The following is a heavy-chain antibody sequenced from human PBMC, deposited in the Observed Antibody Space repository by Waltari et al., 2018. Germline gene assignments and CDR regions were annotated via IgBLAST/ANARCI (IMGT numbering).Heavy chain of an antibody. D-gene: IGHD3-16*01. J-gene: IGHJ3*02. Sequence: QVQLVQSGAEVQNPGPSVRAPCRASGGNFGRYAITWVRQAPGQGLEWMGGTIPIFGSPMYAPKFQGRVSITADELTYTVYMELNSLRSDDTAIYYCARRKLGEAFDIWGQGTMVIVSS. CDR2: TIPIFGSP. CDR1: GGNFGRYA. CDR3: ARRKLGEAFDI. V-gene: IGHV1-69*12.